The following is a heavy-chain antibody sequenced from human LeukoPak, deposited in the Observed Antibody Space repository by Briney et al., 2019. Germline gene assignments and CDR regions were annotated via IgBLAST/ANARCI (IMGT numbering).Heavy chain of an antibody. D-gene: IGHD6-13*01. CDR1: GFTFSSYE. J-gene: IGHJ4*02. Sequence: PGGSLRLSCAASGFTFSSYEMNWVRLAPGKGLEWVSYISTTGVTIYYADSVKGRFTVSRDNAKNSLSLQTNSLRGEDTAVYYCARGAQAAGVFDYWGQGTLVTVSS. V-gene: IGHV3-48*03. CDR2: ISTTGVTI. CDR3: ARGAQAAGVFDY.